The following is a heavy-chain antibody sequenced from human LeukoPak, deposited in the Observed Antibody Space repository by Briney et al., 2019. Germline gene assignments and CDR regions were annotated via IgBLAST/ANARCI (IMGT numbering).Heavy chain of an antibody. CDR3: ARGWNYAFRFDY. CDR2: IKQDGSER. CDR1: GFTFSDYW. V-gene: IGHV3-7*01. J-gene: IGHJ4*02. D-gene: IGHD1-7*01. Sequence: GGSLRLSCAASGFTFSDYWMTWVRQAPGMGLEWVAHIKQDGSERYYGDSVKGRFTISRDNANNLVYLQMNSLGAGDTAVYYCARGWNYAFRFDYWGQGTLVTVSS.